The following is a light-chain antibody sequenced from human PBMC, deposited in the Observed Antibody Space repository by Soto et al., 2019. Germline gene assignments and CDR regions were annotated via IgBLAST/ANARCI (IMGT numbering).Light chain of an antibody. CDR1: QSISNY. Sequence: DMPMTQSPSSLSASVGERVTITCRASQSISNYLNWYQQKPGGAPKLLIYAASILQTGVLSRFSGSGSGTDFTLTITSLQPEDFATYYCQHYNSYSEAFGQGTKVELK. CDR3: QHYNSYSEA. J-gene: IGKJ1*01. V-gene: IGKV1-39*01. CDR2: AAS.